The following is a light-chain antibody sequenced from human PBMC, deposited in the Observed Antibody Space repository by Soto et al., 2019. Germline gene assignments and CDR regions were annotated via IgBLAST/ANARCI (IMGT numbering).Light chain of an antibody. Sequence: QSVLTQPASVSGSPGQSIALSCTGTSSDVGAYDYVSWYQQHPDRAPRLVIYEVSNRPSGVSNRFSGSKSVNTATLTISGLQAEDEADYYCASHTTTNTRVFGTGTKVTVL. J-gene: IGLJ1*01. CDR2: EVS. V-gene: IGLV2-14*03. CDR3: ASHTTTNTRV. CDR1: SSDVGAYDY.